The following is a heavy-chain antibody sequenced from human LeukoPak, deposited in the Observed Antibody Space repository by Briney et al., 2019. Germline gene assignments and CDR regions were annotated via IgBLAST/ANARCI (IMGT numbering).Heavy chain of an antibody. J-gene: IGHJ4*02. Sequence: PSETLSLTCTVSGGSISSYYWSWIRQPPGKGLEWIGYIYYSGSTNYNPSLKSRVTISVDTSKNQFSLKLSSVTAADTAVYYCARCQGEQWLADYWGQGTLVTVSS. D-gene: IGHD6-19*01. V-gene: IGHV4-59*08. CDR3: ARCQGEQWLADY. CDR2: IYYSGST. CDR1: GGSISSYY.